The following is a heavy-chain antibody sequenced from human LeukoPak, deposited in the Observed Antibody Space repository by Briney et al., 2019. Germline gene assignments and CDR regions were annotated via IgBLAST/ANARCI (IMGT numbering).Heavy chain of an antibody. CDR1: GYSFTSYW. Sequence: GESLKISCKGSGYSFTSYWISWVRQMPGKGLEWMGRIDPSDSYTKYSPSFQGQVTISADKSISTAYLQWSSLKASDTAMYYCARRYGYNYFDYWGQGTLVTVSS. CDR2: IDPSDSYT. V-gene: IGHV5-10-1*04. J-gene: IGHJ4*02. D-gene: IGHD5-24*01. CDR3: ARRYGYNYFDY.